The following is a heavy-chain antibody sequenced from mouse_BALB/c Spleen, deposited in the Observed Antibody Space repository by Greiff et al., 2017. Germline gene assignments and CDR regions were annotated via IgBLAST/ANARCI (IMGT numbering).Heavy chain of an antibody. D-gene: IGHD2-14*01. Sequence: EVKVVESGGGLVQPGGSLRLSCATSGFTFTDYYMSWVRQPPGKALEWLGFIRNKANGYTTEYSASVKGRFTISRDNSQSILYLQMNTLRAEDSATYSVAKVMGGYGAWFAYGAKGLWSLSLQ. CDR2: IRNKANGYTT. V-gene: IGHV7-3*02. CDR3: AKVMGGYGAWFAY. CDR1: GFTFTDYY. J-gene: IGHJ3*01.